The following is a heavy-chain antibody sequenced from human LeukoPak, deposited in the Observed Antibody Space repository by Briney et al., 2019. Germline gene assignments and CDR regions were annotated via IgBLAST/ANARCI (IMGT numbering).Heavy chain of an antibody. Sequence: GGSLRLSCAASGFTFSSYAMSWVRQAPGKGLEWVSAISGSGGSTYYADSVKGRFTISRDNSKNTLYLQMNSLRAEDTAVYYCAKARSHYDILTGYLDGGGLYYYYGMDAWGQGTTVTVSS. D-gene: IGHD3-9*01. CDR3: AKARSHYDILTGYLDGGGLYYYYGMDA. J-gene: IGHJ6*02. CDR2: ISGSGGST. CDR1: GFTFSSYA. V-gene: IGHV3-23*01.